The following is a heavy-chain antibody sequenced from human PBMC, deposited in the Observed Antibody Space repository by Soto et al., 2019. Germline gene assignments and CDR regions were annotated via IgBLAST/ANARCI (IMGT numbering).Heavy chain of an antibody. D-gene: IGHD5-12*01. Sequence: GGSLRLSCAASGFTFSNAWMSWVRQAPGKGLEWVGRIKSKTDGGTTDYAAPVKGRITISRDDTKNTLYLQMNSLKTEDAAVYYCTTEGGGYIYYFDYWGQGTLVTVSS. CDR2: IKSKTDGGTT. CDR3: TTEGGGYIYYFDY. V-gene: IGHV3-15*01. J-gene: IGHJ4*02. CDR1: GFTFSNAW.